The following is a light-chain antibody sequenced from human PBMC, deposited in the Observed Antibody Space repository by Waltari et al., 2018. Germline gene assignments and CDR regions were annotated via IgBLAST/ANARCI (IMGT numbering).Light chain of an antibody. CDR2: VNSDGSH. V-gene: IGLV4-69*01. CDR3: QTGGHGTWV. J-gene: IGLJ3*02. CDR1: SGHSTNV. Sequence: QLVLTQSPSASASLGASVKPTCPLSSGHSTNVIAWLPKRPEEGPLYLMKVNSDGSHNKGDDIPDRFSGSSAGAERYRTISSLQSEDEADYYCQTGGHGTWVVGGGTKLTVL.